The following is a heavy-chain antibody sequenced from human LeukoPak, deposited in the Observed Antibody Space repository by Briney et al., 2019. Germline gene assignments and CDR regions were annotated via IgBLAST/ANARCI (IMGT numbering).Heavy chain of an antibody. CDR1: GFSFSSHW. D-gene: IGHD3-10*01. Sequence: GGSLRLSCAASGFSFSSHWMSWVRQAPGKGLEWVANINQDGREKYYVDSVKGRFTISRDNAKNSLYLQMNSLRAEDTAVYYCTYYESARGHWGQGTLVTVSS. V-gene: IGHV3-7*02. J-gene: IGHJ4*02. CDR3: TYYESARGH. CDR2: INQDGREK.